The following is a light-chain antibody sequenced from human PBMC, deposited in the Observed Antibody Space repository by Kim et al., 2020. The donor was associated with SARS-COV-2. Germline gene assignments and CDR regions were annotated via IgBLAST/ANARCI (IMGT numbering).Light chain of an antibody. J-gene: IGKJ2*01. CDR1: QTVSSD. CDR2: GAS. CDR3: QQYNNWPYT. V-gene: IGKV3-15*01. Sequence: ETVMTQSPATLSVSPGQRATLSCRASQTVSSDLAWYRQKHGQAPRLLIYGASTRATGIPARFSGSGSGTEFTLTISSLQSEDFAVYYCQQYNNWPYTFGQGTKLEIK.